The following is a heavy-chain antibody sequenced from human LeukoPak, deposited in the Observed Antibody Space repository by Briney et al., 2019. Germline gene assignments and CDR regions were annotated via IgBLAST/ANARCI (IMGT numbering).Heavy chain of an antibody. CDR2: IGSSDTTV. D-gene: IGHD4-17*01. Sequence: GGTLRLSCAASGFTFSSSEMNWVRQAPGKGLEWVSYIGSSDTTVHYADSGEGRFTISRDNAKNSVYLQMTSLRAEDTAIYYCARLTVTTKDAFDIWGQGTMVIVSS. V-gene: IGHV3-48*03. CDR3: ARLTVTTKDAFDI. CDR1: GFTFSSSE. J-gene: IGHJ3*02.